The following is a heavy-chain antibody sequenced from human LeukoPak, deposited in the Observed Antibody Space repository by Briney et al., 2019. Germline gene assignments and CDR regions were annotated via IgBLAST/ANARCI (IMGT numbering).Heavy chain of an antibody. V-gene: IGHV4-61*01. CDR1: GGSISSSYYY. J-gene: IGHJ4*02. Sequence: RTSETLSLTCTVSGGSISSSYYYWGWIRQPPGKGLEWIGYIYSSGVTDYNPSLKSRVTISVDTSKNQFSLKLTSVTAADTAVYYCAREPTVVAGIFDYWGQGTLVTVSS. D-gene: IGHD6-19*01. CDR3: AREPTVVAGIFDY. CDR2: IYSSGVT.